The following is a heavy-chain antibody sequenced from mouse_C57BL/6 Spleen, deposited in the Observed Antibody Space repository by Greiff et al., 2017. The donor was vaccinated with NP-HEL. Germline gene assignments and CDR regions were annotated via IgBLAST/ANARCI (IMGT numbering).Heavy chain of an antibody. CDR2: IRNKANGYTT. V-gene: IGHV7-3*01. CDR3: ARYERGLVPFDY. J-gene: IGHJ2*01. Sequence: EVQLMESGGGLVQPGGSLSLSCAASGFTFTDYYMSWVRQPPGKALEWLGFIRNKANGYTTEYSASVKGRFTISRDNSQSILYLQMNALRAEDSATFYCARYERGLVPFDYWGQGTTLTVSS. D-gene: IGHD1-1*02. CDR1: GFTFTDYY.